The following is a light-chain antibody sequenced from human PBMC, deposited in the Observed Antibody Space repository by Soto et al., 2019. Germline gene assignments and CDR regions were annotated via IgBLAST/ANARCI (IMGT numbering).Light chain of an antibody. Sequence: QTVVTQEPSLTVSPGGTVTLTCGSNTGAVTTGHYPYWFQQKPGQAPRTLIYDTNNKHSWTPARFSGSLLGGKAALTLSGAQPEDVADYYCLLSYRGVGVFGGGTKLTVL. J-gene: IGLJ2*01. V-gene: IGLV7-46*01. CDR1: TGAVTTGHY. CDR2: DTN. CDR3: LLSYRGVGV.